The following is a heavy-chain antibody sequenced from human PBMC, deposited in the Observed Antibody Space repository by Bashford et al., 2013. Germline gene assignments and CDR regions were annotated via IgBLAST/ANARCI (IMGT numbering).Heavy chain of an antibody. Sequence: GSRRDSPVPASGFTFSSYGMHWVRQAPGKGLEWVSYISSSGSTIYYADSVKGRFTISRDNAKNSLYLQMNSLRAEDTAVYYCARDRGAAPGMMDYWGQGTLVTVSS. J-gene: IGHJ4*02. CDR1: GFTFSSYG. CDR2: ISSSGSTI. CDR3: ARDRGAAPGMMDY. V-gene: IGHV3-48*04. D-gene: IGHD6-6*01.